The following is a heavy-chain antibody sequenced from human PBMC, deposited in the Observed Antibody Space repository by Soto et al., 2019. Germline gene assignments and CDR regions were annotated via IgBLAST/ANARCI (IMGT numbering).Heavy chain of an antibody. CDR2: IKHDGSEK. Sequence: EVQLVESGGGLVQPGGSLRLSCAAPGFTFSSDWMSWVRQAPGRGLEWVANIKHDGSEKYYVDSVMDRFTISRDNAKNSLSLQMNSLRAEDTAVYYCARGVHWGQGTLVTVSS. D-gene: IGHD6-6*01. CDR3: ARGVH. J-gene: IGHJ4*02. CDR1: GFTFSSDW. V-gene: IGHV3-7*01.